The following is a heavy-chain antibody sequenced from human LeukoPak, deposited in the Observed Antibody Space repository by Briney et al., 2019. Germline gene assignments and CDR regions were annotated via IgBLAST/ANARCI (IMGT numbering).Heavy chain of an antibody. V-gene: IGHV4-61*09. CDR2: ISHTGSI. J-gene: IGHJ2*01. CDR3: ARDNERRLTAAGTAAFDL. Sequence: SQTLSLTCTVSGGSISSGSYYWSWIRQPAGKGLEWIGEISHTGSIDYTPSLKSRATISLDKSKNQLSLNLTSVTAADTAMYYCARDNERRLTAAGTAAFDLWGRGTLVSVSS. D-gene: IGHD6-13*01. CDR1: GGSISSGSYY.